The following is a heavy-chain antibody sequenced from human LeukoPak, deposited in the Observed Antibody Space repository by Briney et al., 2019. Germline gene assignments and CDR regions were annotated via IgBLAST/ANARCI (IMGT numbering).Heavy chain of an antibody. D-gene: IGHD3-22*01. CDR3: ARASYYYDSSGYFIIDY. CDR2: IKQDGSEK. V-gene: IGHV3-7*01. CDR1: GFTFSSYW. J-gene: IGHJ4*02. Sequence: PGGSLRLSCAASGFTFSSYWMSWVRQAPGKGLEWMANIKQDGSEKYYVDSVKVRFTISRDNAKSSLYLQMNSLRAEDTAVYYCARASYYYDSSGYFIIDYWGQGTLVTVSS.